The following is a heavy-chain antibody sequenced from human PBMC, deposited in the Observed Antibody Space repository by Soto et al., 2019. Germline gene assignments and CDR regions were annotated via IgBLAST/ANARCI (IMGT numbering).Heavy chain of an antibody. V-gene: IGHV3-7*05. J-gene: IGHJ4*02. Sequence: GGSLRLSCVASGFTFSSYWMSWVRQAPGKGLEWVANIKQDGSEKYYVDSVKGRFTISRDNAKNSLYLQMNSLRAEDTAVYYCARDTGYSSGWYVYWGQGTLVTVS. CDR3: ARDTGYSSGWYVY. CDR1: GFTFSSYW. CDR2: IKQDGSEK. D-gene: IGHD6-19*01.